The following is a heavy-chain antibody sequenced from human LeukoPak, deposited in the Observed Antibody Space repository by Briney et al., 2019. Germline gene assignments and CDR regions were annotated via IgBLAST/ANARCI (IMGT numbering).Heavy chain of an antibody. D-gene: IGHD3-22*01. CDR3: ARFHYDSSGYKGAFDI. V-gene: IGHV1-46*01. CDR1: GYTFTSYY. CDR2: INPSGGST. J-gene: IGHJ3*02. Sequence: ASVKVSCKASGYTFTSYYMHWVRQAPGQGLEWMGIINPSGGSTSYAQKFQGRVTMTRDTSTSTVYMELSSLRSEGTAVYYCARFHYDSSGYKGAFDIWGQGTMVTVSS.